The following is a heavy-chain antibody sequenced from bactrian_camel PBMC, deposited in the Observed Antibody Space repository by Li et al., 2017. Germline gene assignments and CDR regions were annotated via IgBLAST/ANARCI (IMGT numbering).Heavy chain of an antibody. D-gene: IGHD5*01. Sequence: HVQLVESGGGLVQPGGSLRLSCAASGFTFSTYYMSWVRQALGKGLEWLSYISADRRATNYTDSVKGRFTISRDNNKGTVYLQMNSLKSEDTALYYCATSWEYWGQGTQVTVS. CDR1: GFTFSTYY. CDR2: ISADRRAT. CDR3: ATSWEY. J-gene: IGHJ4*01. V-gene: IGHV3S1*01.